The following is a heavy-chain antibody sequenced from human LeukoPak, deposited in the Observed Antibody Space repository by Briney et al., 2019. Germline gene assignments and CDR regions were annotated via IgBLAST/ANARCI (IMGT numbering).Heavy chain of an antibody. CDR3: ARYGYDSSGYHKLFDY. CDR2: IYYNGST. D-gene: IGHD3-22*01. CDR1: GGSISSYY. V-gene: IGHV4-59*12. J-gene: IGHJ4*02. Sequence: SETLSLTCTVSGGSISSYYWSWIRQPPGKGLEWIGYIYYNGSTNYNPSLKSRVTISVDKSKNQFSLKLSSVTAADTAVYYCARYGYDSSGYHKLFDYWGQGTLVTVSS.